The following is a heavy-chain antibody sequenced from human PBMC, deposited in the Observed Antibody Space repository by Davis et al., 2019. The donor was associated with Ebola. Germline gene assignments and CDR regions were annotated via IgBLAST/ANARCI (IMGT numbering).Heavy chain of an antibody. J-gene: IGHJ4*02. CDR1: GGSISSNSFY. V-gene: IGHV4-39*01. CDR3: ARSSRQWLAPLGY. Sequence: SETLSLTCTVSGGSISSNSFYWGWIRQPPGKGLEWIGSIYYSGSTYYNPSLKSRVAISVDTSKDQFSLKLSSVTAADTAVYYCARSSRQWLAPLGYWGQGTLVTVSS. D-gene: IGHD6-19*01. CDR2: IYYSGST.